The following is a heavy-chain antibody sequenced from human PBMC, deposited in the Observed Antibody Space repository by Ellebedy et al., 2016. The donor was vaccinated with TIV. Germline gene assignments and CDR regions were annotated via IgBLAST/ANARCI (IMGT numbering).Heavy chain of an antibody. V-gene: IGHV3-53*01. CDR3: ATFNWGSDYFED. CDR1: GLTVISNY. Sequence: GGSLKISCAASGLTVISNYMAWVRQPPGKGLEWVSLIYSGGATYYADPVKARFTISRDKSTNTLHLQMDNLSAEDTAVYYCATFNWGSDYFEDWGQGTLVTVSS. D-gene: IGHD7-27*01. J-gene: IGHJ4*02. CDR2: IYSGGAT.